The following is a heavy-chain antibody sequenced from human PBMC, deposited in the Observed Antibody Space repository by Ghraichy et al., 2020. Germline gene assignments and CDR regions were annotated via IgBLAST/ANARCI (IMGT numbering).Heavy chain of an antibody. J-gene: IGHJ6*02. Sequence: GGSLRLSCAASGFTFSSYAMSWVRQAPGKGLEWVSAISGSGGSTYYADSAKGRFTISRDNSKNTLYLQMNSLRAEDTAVYYCAKDQLFEGVNGMDVWGQGTTVTVSS. CDR2: ISGSGGST. V-gene: IGHV3-23*01. CDR1: GFTFSSYA. CDR3: AKDQLFEGVNGMDV. D-gene: IGHD2-21*01.